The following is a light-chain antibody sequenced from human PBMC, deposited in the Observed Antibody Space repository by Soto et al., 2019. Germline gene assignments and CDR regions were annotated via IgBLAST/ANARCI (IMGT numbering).Light chain of an antibody. CDR2: EVT. CDR1: SSDVGGYDF. Sequence: QPVLAQPASVSGSPGQSNTISCTGASSDVGGYDFVSWYQHQPGTPPKLIIYEVTHRPSGVSHRFSGSKSASTASLTISGLQVEDEADYSCGSYSSTTAREVFGTGTKVTVL. CDR3: GSYSSTTAREV. V-gene: IGLV2-14*01. J-gene: IGLJ1*01.